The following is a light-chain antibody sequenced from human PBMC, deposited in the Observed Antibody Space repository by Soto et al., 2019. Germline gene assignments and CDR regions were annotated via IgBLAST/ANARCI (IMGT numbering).Light chain of an antibody. Sequence: QSVLTQPPSASGTPGQRGTIYCSGSSSNIGSNTVNWYQQLPGTAPTLLIYSNNQRPSGVPDRFSGYKSGTSASLAVNGLQSGDEADYYCAAWDDSLNGPLFGGGTKVTVL. J-gene: IGLJ3*02. CDR2: SNN. CDR3: AAWDDSLNGPL. CDR1: SSNIGSNT. V-gene: IGLV1-44*01.